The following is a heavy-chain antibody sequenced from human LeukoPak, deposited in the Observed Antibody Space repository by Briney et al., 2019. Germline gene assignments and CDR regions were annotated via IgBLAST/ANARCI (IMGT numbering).Heavy chain of an antibody. CDR2: INPNSGGT. Sequence: ASVKVSCKASGYTFTGYYMHWVRQAPGQGLEWMGRINPNSGGTNYAQKFQGRVTMTRDTSISTAYMELSRLGSDDTAVYYCARGLGSSWYNGVYWGQGTLVTVSS. CDR3: ARGLGSSWYNGVY. J-gene: IGHJ4*02. V-gene: IGHV1-2*06. CDR1: GYTFTGYY. D-gene: IGHD6-13*01.